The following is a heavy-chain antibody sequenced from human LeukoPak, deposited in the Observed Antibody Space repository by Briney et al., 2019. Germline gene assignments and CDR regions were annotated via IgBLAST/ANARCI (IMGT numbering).Heavy chain of an antibody. CDR2: ISAYNGNT. Sequence: ASVKVSCKASGYTFTIYGVSWVRQAPGQGLEWMGWISAYNGNTNYAQKLQGRVTMTTDTSTSTAYMELRSLRSDDTAVYYCARGRYYYDSSGYLNAFDIWGQGTMVTVSS. CDR1: GYTFTIYG. J-gene: IGHJ3*02. V-gene: IGHV1-18*01. D-gene: IGHD3-22*01. CDR3: ARGRYYYDSSGYLNAFDI.